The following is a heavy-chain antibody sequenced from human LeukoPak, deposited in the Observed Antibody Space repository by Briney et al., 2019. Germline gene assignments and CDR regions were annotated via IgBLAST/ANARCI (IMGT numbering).Heavy chain of an antibody. V-gene: IGHV4-34*01. D-gene: IGHD3-22*01. J-gene: IGHJ4*02. Sequence: SETLSLTSAVYGGSFSGYYWSWIRQPPGKGLEWIGEINHSGSTNYNPSLKSRVTISVDTSKNQFSLKLSSVTAADTAVYYCACPGDYYDSSGYSPFDYWGQGTLVTVSS. CDR3: ACPGDYYDSSGYSPFDY. CDR1: GGSFSGYY. CDR2: INHSGST.